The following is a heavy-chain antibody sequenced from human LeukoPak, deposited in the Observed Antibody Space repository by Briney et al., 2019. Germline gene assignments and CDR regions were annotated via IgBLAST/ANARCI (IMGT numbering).Heavy chain of an antibody. CDR3: AKGLTGGYYYYYMDV. CDR2: ISGSGGST. CDR1: GFTFSTYG. D-gene: IGHD7-27*01. Sequence: GGSLRLSCEASGFTFSTYGINWVRQAPGKGLEWVSAISGSGGSTYYADSVKGRFTISRDNSKNTLWLQMNSLKGEDTAVYYCAKGLTGGYYYYYMDVWGKGTTVTISS. J-gene: IGHJ6*03. V-gene: IGHV3-23*01.